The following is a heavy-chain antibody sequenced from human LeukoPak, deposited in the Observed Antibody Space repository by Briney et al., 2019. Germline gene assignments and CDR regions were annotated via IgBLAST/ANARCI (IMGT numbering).Heavy chain of an antibody. D-gene: IGHD3-10*01. J-gene: IGHJ5*02. CDR2: ISYDGSNK. CDR3: AKDQFAFTMVRGVIIFPNWFDP. CDR1: GFTFSSYG. V-gene: IGHV3-30*18. Sequence: GRSLRLSCAASGFTFSSYGMHWVRQAPGKGLEWVAVISYDGSNKYYADSVKGRFTISRDNSKNTLYLQMNSLRAEDTAVYYCAKDQFAFTMVRGVIIFPNWFDPWGQGTLVTVSS.